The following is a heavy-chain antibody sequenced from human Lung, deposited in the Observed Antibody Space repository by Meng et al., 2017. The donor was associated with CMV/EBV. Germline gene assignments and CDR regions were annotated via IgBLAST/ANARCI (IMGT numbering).Heavy chain of an antibody. V-gene: IGHV4-30-4*01. CDR3: ARDPSYDTSTYFGD. Sequence: SGPPISSGDYWWNWIRQPPGKGLEWIGSIYYSGSTFSNPSLKSRVAISVDTSKNQLSLKLSSVTAADTAVYYCARDPSYDTSTYFGDWGQGTLVTVSS. D-gene: IGHD3-22*01. CDR1: GPPISSGDYW. CDR2: IYYSGST. J-gene: IGHJ4*02.